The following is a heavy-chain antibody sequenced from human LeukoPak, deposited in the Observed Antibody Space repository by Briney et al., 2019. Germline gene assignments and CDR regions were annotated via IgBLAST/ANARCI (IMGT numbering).Heavy chain of an antibody. Sequence: PSETLSLTCTVSGGSISSSSYYWGWIRQPPGKGLEWIGSIYYSGSTYYNPSLKSRVTISVDTSKNQFSLKLSSVTAADTAVYYCARLSPRYYDILTGYYPYYYYYYMDVWGKGTTVTISS. D-gene: IGHD3-9*01. J-gene: IGHJ6*03. CDR3: ARLSPRYYDILTGYYPYYYYYYMDV. V-gene: IGHV4-39*01. CDR1: GGSISSSSYY. CDR2: IYYSGST.